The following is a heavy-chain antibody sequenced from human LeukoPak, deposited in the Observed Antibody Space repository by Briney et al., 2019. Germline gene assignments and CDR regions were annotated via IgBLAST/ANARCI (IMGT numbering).Heavy chain of an antibody. J-gene: IGHJ6*02. V-gene: IGHV1-18*01. CDR2: ISAYNGNT. D-gene: IGHD3-10*01. CDR3: AREGVTVRGVITEDYYYYGMDV. Sequence: GASVKVSCKASGYTFTSYGISWVRQAPGQGLEWMGWISAYNGNTNYAQKLQGRVTMTTDTSTSTAYMELRSLRSDDTAVYYCAREGVTVRGVITEDYYYYGMDVWGQGTTVTVSS. CDR1: GYTFTSYG.